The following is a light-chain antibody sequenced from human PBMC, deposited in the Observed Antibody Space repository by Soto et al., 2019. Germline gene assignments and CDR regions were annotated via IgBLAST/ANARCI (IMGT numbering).Light chain of an antibody. V-gene: IGKV1-16*02. Sequence: DVQMTQSPSSLSASIGDRVTITCRASQDVTNFLAWIQQKPGKAPKSLIYSASSLHSGVPSKFSGSGSGTDFTLTITDLQPEDFATYYCQQYNTYPHTFGQGTRLEIK. CDR1: QDVTNF. CDR2: SAS. J-gene: IGKJ5*01. CDR3: QQYNTYPHT.